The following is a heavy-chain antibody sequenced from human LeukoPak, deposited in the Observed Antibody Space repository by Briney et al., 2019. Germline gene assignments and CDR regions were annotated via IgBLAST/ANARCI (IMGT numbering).Heavy chain of an antibody. CDR2: INHDENQK. CDR1: GFIFSSFW. D-gene: IGHD1-14*01. CDR3: ARGGVRRGYYDY. Sequence: GGSPSLSCADSGFIFSSFWLSWVRKAQGKGLEWVANINHDENQKYYVDSVKGRFTVSRDNAKNSLYLQMNSLRTEDTAIYYCARGGVRRGYYDYWGQGTLVTVSS. V-gene: IGHV3-7*01. J-gene: IGHJ4*02.